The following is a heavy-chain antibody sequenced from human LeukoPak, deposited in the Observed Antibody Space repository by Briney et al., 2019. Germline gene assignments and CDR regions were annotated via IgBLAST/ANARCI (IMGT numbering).Heavy chain of an antibody. CDR3: ARDPRTVRI. Sequence: PGGSLRLSCAASGFTFSSYNMNWVRQAPGKGLEWVSSISSSSSYIYYADSVKGRFAISRDNAKKSLYLQMNSLRVEDTAVYYCARDPRTVRIWGQGTLVTVSS. CDR2: ISSSSSYI. CDR1: GFTFSSYN. V-gene: IGHV3-21*01. J-gene: IGHJ4*02. D-gene: IGHD1-1*01.